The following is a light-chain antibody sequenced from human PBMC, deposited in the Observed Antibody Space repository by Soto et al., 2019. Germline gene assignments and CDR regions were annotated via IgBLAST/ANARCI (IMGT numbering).Light chain of an antibody. Sequence: EIVMTQSPATLSVSPGERATLSCRASQSVSSNLAWYQQKPGQAPRLLIYGASTRATGIPARFGGSGSGTEFTLTISSLQSEDFAVYYCQQYNNWPPLLTFGGGTKVDIK. V-gene: IGKV3-15*01. J-gene: IGKJ4*01. CDR3: QQYNNWPPLLT. CDR2: GAS. CDR1: QSVSSN.